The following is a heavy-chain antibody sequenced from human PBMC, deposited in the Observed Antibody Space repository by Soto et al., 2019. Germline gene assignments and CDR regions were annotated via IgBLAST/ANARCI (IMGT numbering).Heavy chain of an antibody. D-gene: IGHD2-15*01. J-gene: IGHJ3*02. CDR1: GFTFSDYY. CDR3: ARDSADIVVVVAARGDAFDI. Sequence: GGSLRLSCAASGFTFSDYYMSWIRQAPGKGLEWVSYISSSGSTIYYADSAKGRFTISRDNAKNSLYLQMNSLRAEDTAVYYCARDSADIVVVVAARGDAFDIWGQGTMVTVSS. CDR2: ISSSGSTI. V-gene: IGHV3-11*01.